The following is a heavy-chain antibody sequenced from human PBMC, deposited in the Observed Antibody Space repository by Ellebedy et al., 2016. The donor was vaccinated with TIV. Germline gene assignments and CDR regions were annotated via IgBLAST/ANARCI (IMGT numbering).Heavy chain of an antibody. CDR3: ARWFGELLYVRWFDP. D-gene: IGHD3-10*01. J-gene: IGHJ5*02. CDR1: GDSISRSSYY. CDR2: IYYTGST. Sequence: SETLSLTCTVSGDSISRSSYYWGWIRQPPGKGLEWIGSIYYTGSTDYNPSLKSRVAISEDTSKNQFSLRLSSVTAADTAVYYCARWFGELLYVRWFDPWGQGTLVTVSS. V-gene: IGHV4-39*01.